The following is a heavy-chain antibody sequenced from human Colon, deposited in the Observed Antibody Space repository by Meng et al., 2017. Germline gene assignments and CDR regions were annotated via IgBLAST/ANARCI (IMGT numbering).Heavy chain of an antibody. D-gene: IGHD6-19*01. J-gene: IGHJ5*02. CDR1: GGSFSGYY. CDR2: INHSGST. V-gene: IGHV4-34*01. Sequence: QVQLQQWGAGLLKPSETLSLTCAVYGGSFSGYYGSWIRQPPGKGLEWIGEINHSGSTNYNPSLKSRVTISVDTSKNQFSLKLSSVTAADTAVYYCARERLSSGWYGGRWFDPWGQGTLVTVSS. CDR3: ARERLSSGWYGGRWFDP.